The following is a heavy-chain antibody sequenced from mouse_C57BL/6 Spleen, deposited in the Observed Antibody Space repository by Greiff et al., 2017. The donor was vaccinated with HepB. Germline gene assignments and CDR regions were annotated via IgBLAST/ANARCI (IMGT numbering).Heavy chain of an antibody. J-gene: IGHJ2*01. D-gene: IGHD1-1*01. CDR3: ASGITAVVATYLYYFDD. Sequence: VQLQQPGAELVKPGASVKMSCKASGYTFTSYWITWVKQRPGQGLEWIGDIYPGSGSTNYNEKFKSKATLTVDTSSSTAYMQLSSLTSEDSAVYYCASGITAVVATYLYYFDDWGQGTTLTVSS. CDR2: IYPGSGST. V-gene: IGHV1-55*01. CDR1: GYTFTSYW.